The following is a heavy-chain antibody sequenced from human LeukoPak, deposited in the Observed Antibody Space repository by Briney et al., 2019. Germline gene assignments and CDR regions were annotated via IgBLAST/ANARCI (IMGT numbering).Heavy chain of an antibody. CDR3: VKSLGITLLGLDPPV. J-gene: IGHJ6*04. CDR2: INHSGDST. V-gene: IGHV3-23*01. CDR1: GFKFGTYA. Sequence: PGGSLRLSCVAFGFKFGTYAMNWVRQAPAKGLEWVSGINHSGDSTNHADSVRGRFSISRDNSQNTLFLQMNSLSAEDTAVYYCVKSLGITLLGLDPPVWGKGTTVTVSS. D-gene: IGHD3-3*01.